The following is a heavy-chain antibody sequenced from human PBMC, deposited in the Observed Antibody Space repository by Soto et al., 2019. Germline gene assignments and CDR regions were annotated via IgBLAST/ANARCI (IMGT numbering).Heavy chain of an antibody. V-gene: IGHV1-8*01. CDR2: MNPHTGKT. CDR1: EYTFTSYD. CDR3: ARESYCTGGSCYFDY. Sequence: QAQLVQSGAEVKKPGASVKVSCKTSEYTFTSYDISWVRQAAGQGLEWLGWMNPHTGKTTFAQRFQGRITMTRDTSIDTAYMELSSLTSEDTAIYYCARESYCTGGSCYFDYWDQGTLVTVSS. J-gene: IGHJ4*02. D-gene: IGHD2-15*01.